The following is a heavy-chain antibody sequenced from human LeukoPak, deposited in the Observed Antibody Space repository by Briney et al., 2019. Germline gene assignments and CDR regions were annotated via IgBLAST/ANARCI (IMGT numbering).Heavy chain of an antibody. V-gene: IGHV3-21*04. CDR3: ARGYCSGGSCYGADY. J-gene: IGHJ4*02. CDR2: ISSSSSYI. Sequence: GGSLRLSCAASGFTFSSYSINWVRQAPGKGLEWVSSISSSSSYIYYADSVKGRFTISRDNAKNSLYLQMNSLRAEDTAVYYCARGYCSGGSCYGADYWGQGTLVTVSS. D-gene: IGHD2-15*01. CDR1: GFTFSSYS.